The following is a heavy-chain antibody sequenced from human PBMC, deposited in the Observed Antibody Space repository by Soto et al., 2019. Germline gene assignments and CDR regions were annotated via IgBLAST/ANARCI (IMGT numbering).Heavy chain of an antibody. CDR1: GFTFYRYC. V-gene: IGHV1-18*01. CDR3: ARDTYCISTSCYGPLYYYYGMDV. D-gene: IGHD2-2*01. J-gene: IGHJ6*02. CDR2: ISAYNGNT. Sequence: GPVEVSRKGSGFTFYRYCISWGGQAPGQGVEGVGWISAYNGNTNYAQKLQGRVTMTTDTSTSTAYMELRSLRSDDTAVYYCARDTYCISTSCYGPLYYYYGMDVWGQGTTVTVSS.